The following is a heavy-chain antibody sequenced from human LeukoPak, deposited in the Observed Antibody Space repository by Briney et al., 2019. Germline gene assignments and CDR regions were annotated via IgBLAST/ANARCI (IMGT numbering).Heavy chain of an antibody. J-gene: IGHJ4*02. CDR3: ARDDFWSGYQVDY. V-gene: IGHV3-21*01. CDR2: ISSSSSYI. CDR1: GFTFSSYS. Sequence: PGGSLRLSCAASGFTFSSYSMNWVRQAPGKGLDGVASISSSSSYIYYADSVKGRFTISRDNAENSLYLQMNSLRAEDTAVYYCARDDFWSGYQVDYWGQGTLVTVSS. D-gene: IGHD3-3*01.